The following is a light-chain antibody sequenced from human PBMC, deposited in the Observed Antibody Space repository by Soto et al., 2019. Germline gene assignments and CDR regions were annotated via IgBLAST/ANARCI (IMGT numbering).Light chain of an antibody. CDR3: QSFDSNLSGVV. J-gene: IGLJ2*01. V-gene: IGLV1-40*01. CDR2: RNN. Sequence: QSVLTQPPSVSGAPGQRVTISCTGSSSNIGAGYDVHWYQQLPGTAPKLLMYRNNNRPSGVPDRFSGSKSDTSASLAITGLQAEDEADYYCQSFDSNLSGVVFGGGTKLTFL. CDR1: SSNIGAGYD.